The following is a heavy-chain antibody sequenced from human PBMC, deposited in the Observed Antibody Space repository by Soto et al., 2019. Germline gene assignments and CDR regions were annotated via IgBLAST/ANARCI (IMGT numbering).Heavy chain of an antibody. D-gene: IGHD6-19*01. CDR3: ASSAYNSGWYYFDY. V-gene: IGHV3-53*01. Sequence: GGSLRLSCAVSGFTVSNNYMSWVRQAPGKGLEGVSVIYSGGYTAYGDSVKGRFTISRDNSKNTLYLQMNSLRADDTAVYYCASSAYNSGWYYFDYWGQGTLVTVSS. CDR1: GFTVSNNY. CDR2: IYSGGYT. J-gene: IGHJ4*02.